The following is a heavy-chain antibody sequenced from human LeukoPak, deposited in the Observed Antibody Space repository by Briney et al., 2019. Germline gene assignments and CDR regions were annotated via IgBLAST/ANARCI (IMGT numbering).Heavy chain of an antibody. J-gene: IGHJ5*02. CDR3: ARRDNWNYWFDP. D-gene: IGHD1-7*01. V-gene: IGHV4-39*01. Sequence: PSETLSLTCTVSGGPISGSNYYWGWIRQPPGKGLEWIGSIYYSGSTYYNPYLKSRVTISVDTSKNQFSLKVSSVTAADTAVYYCARRDNWNYWFDPWGQGTLVTVSS. CDR1: GGPISGSNYY. CDR2: IYYSGST.